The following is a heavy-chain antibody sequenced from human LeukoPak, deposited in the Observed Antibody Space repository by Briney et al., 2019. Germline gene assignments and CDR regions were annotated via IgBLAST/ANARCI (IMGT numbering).Heavy chain of an antibody. CDR2: ISYDGSNK. J-gene: IGHJ4*02. Sequence: GGSLRLSCAASGFTFSSYGMHWVRQAPGKGLEWVAVISYDGSNKYYADSVQGRFTISRDNSKNTLYLQMNSLRAEDTAVYYCAKLGFDSSGSHTLFDYWGQGTQVTVSS. V-gene: IGHV3-30*18. CDR3: AKLGFDSSGSHTLFDY. CDR1: GFTFSSYG. D-gene: IGHD3-22*01.